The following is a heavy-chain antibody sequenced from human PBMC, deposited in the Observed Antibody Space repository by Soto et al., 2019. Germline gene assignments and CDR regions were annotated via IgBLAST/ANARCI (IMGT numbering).Heavy chain of an antibody. D-gene: IGHD3-9*01. V-gene: IGHV3-30*04. Sequence: QVQLVESGGGVVQPGRSLRLSCAASGFSFSSYTMHWVRQTPGRGLQWVAVTSYDGTNKYYADSVRGRFTISSDNSNSTLYLQMNNLRADDKAVYYCVGAAMWTGKGFEAWGQGTLLTVSS. CDR2: TSYDGTNK. J-gene: IGHJ5*02. CDR1: GFSFSSYT. CDR3: VGAAMWTGKGFEA.